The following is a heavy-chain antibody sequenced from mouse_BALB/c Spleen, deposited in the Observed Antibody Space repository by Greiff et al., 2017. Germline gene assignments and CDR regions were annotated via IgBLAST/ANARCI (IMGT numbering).Heavy chain of an antibody. CDR1: GYTFTSYW. Sequence: VQLQQSGAELAKPGASVKMSCKASGYTFTSYWMHWVKQRPGQGLEWIGYINPSTGYTEYNQKFKDKATLTADKSSSTAYMQLSSLTSEDSAVYYCARGYYRYYYFDYWGQGTTLTVSS. V-gene: IGHV1-7*01. D-gene: IGHD2-14*01. CDR2: INPSTGYT. J-gene: IGHJ2*01. CDR3: ARGYYRYYYFDY.